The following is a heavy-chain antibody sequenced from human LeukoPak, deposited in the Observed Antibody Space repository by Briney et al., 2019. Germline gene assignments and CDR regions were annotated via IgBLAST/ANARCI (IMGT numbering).Heavy chain of an antibody. CDR2: ISGSGGST. CDR1: GFTFSSYG. J-gene: IGHJ5*02. Sequence: PGGTLRLSCAASGFTFSSYGMSWVRQAPGKGLEWVSAISGSGGSTYYADSVKGRFTISRDNSKNTLYLQMNSLRAEDTAVYYCATMYSSGWYVRDRPDWFDPWGQGTLVTVSS. D-gene: IGHD6-19*01. V-gene: IGHV3-23*01. CDR3: ATMYSSGWYVRDRPDWFDP.